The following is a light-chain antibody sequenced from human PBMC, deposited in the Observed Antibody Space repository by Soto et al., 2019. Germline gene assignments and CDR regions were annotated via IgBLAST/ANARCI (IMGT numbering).Light chain of an antibody. CDR1: SSNIGTNT. CDR2: SAN. CDR3: AAWDDSLNGPV. J-gene: IGLJ2*01. Sequence: QSVLTQPPSASGTPGQRVTISCSGSSSNIGTNTVNWYRQLPGTAPKLLFYSANQRPSGVPDRFSGSRSGTSASLAISGLQSEDEADYYCAAWDDSLNGPVFGGGTKLTVL. V-gene: IGLV1-44*01.